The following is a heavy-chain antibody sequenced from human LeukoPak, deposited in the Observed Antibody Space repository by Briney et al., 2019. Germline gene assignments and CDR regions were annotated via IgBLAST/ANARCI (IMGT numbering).Heavy chain of an antibody. Sequence: GGSLRLSCAASGFTVSSNYMSWVRQAPGKGLEWVSVIYSGGSTYYADSVKGRFTISRDNSKNTLYLQMNSLRAEDTAVYYSARGRLGCSGGSCHPDYWGQGTLVTVSS. D-gene: IGHD2-15*01. CDR1: GFTVSSNY. CDR2: IYSGGST. V-gene: IGHV3-53*01. J-gene: IGHJ4*02. CDR3: ARGRLGCSGGSCHPDY.